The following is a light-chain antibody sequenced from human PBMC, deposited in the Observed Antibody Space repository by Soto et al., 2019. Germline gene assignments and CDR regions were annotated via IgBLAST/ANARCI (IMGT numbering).Light chain of an antibody. V-gene: IGKV3D-20*02. J-gene: IGKJ1*01. CDR1: QSVGSSS. CDR3: QQYNNWPWT. Sequence: EIVLTQSPVTLSVSPGNRATLSCRASQSVGSSSLTWYQQKPGQAPRLLMYDVSSRATGIPDRFSGSGSGTDFTLTISRLQSEDFAVYYCQQYNNWPWTFGQGTKVDIK. CDR2: DVS.